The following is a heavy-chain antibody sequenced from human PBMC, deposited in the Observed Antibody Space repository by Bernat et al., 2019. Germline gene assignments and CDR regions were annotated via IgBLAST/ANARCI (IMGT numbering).Heavy chain of an antibody. V-gene: IGHV1-46*01. D-gene: IGHD3-22*01. CDR2: INPSGGST. CDR3: ARGPNVIVVASFLDY. J-gene: IGHJ4*02. CDR1: GYTFTSYY. Sequence: QVQLVQSGAEVKKPGASVKVSCKASGYTFTSYYMHWVRQAPGQGLEWMGIINPSGGSTSYAQKFQGRVTMTRDTSTSTVYMELSSLGSEDTAVYYCARGPNVIVVASFLDYWGQGTLVTVSS.